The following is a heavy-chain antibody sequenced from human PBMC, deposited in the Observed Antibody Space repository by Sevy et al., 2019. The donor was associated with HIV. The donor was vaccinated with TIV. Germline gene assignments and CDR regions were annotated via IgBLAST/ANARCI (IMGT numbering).Heavy chain of an antibody. D-gene: IGHD1-7*01. CDR2: MSPKSGST. J-gene: IGHJ6*02. Sequence: ASVKVSCKASGDTFSTYDINWVRQAPGQGLEWMGWMSPKSGSTGFAQKFQGRLTMTRDTSINTAYMELSSLRSEDTAVYYCAGGGSGDDWNYGYYYYGMDVWGQGTTVTVSS. CDR3: AGGGSGDDWNYGYYYYGMDV. CDR1: GDTFSTYD. V-gene: IGHV1-8*02.